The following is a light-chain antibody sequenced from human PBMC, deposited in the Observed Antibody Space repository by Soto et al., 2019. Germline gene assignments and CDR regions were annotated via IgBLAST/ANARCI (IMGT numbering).Light chain of an antibody. Sequence: DIQMTQSPSSLSASVGDRVTITCRASQSITTYLNWYQHKPGNAPKLLIYAASILQSGVPSRFSDSGSGTDFTLTISTLQPEDFGTYYCQQSYSTLPITFGQGTRLDIK. CDR3: QQSYSTLPIT. J-gene: IGKJ5*01. V-gene: IGKV1-39*01. CDR2: AAS. CDR1: QSITTY.